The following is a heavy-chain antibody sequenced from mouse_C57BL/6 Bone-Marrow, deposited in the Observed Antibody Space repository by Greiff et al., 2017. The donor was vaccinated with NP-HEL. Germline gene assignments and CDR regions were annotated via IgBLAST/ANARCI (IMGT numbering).Heavy chain of an antibody. CDR2: INPSNGGT. CDR3: AREGYYGSSYWYFDV. D-gene: IGHD1-1*01. J-gene: IGHJ1*03. Sequence: QVQLQQPGTELVKPGATVKLSCKASGYTFTSYWMHWVKQRPGQGLEWIGNINPSNGGTNYNEKFKSKATLTVDKSSSTAYMQLSSLTSEDSAVYYCAREGYYGSSYWYFDVWGTGTTVTVSS. V-gene: IGHV1-53*01. CDR1: GYTFTSYW.